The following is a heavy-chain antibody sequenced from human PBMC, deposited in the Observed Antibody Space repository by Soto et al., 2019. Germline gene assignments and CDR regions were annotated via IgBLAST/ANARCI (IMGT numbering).Heavy chain of an antibody. V-gene: IGHV3-30*18. CDR3: AKDRGRLELRYFWYYYYGMDV. D-gene: IGHD1-7*01. Sequence: ESGGGVVQPGRSLRLSCAASGFTFSSYGMHWVRQAPGKGLEWVAVISYDGSNKYYADSVKGRFTISRDNSKNTLYLQMNSLRAEDTAVYYCAKDRGRLELRYFWYYYYGMDVWGQGTTVTVSS. CDR2: ISYDGSNK. J-gene: IGHJ6*02. CDR1: GFTFSSYG.